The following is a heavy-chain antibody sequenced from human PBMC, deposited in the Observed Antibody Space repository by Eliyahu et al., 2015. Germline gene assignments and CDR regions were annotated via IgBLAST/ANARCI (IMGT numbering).Heavy chain of an antibody. D-gene: IGHD3-10*01. Sequence: QVQLLQSGAEVKKPGASVKVSCKASGSQXSFIGYYIYWVRQAPGQGPEWMGWINPDTGATTYAQRFEGRVTMTRDTSITAAYMELSSLQSDDTAVYYCARYMIRGEGMDVWGQGTTVTVSS. J-gene: IGHJ6*02. CDR1: GSQXSFIGYY. CDR3: ARYMIRGEGMDV. V-gene: IGHV1-2*02. CDR2: INPDTGAT.